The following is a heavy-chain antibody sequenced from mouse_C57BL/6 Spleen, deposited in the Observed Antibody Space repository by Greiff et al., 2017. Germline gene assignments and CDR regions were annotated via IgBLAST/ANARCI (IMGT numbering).Heavy chain of an antibody. D-gene: IGHD2-4*01. CDR1: GYTFTEYT. CDR2: FYPGSGSI. CDR3: ARHEDRVYYDYHFDY. V-gene: IGHV1-62-2*01. J-gene: IGHJ2*01. Sequence: VHLVESGAELVKPGASVKLSCKASGYTFTEYTIHWVKQRSGQGLEWIGWFYPGSGSIKYNEKFKDKATLTADKSSSTVYMELSRLTSEDSAVYFCARHEDRVYYDYHFDYWGQGTTLTVSS.